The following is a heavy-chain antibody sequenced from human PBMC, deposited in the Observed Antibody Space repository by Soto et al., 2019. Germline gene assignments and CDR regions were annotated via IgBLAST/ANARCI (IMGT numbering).Heavy chain of an antibody. CDR2: SSGSGSGGST. CDR3: AKDRDDYRNYVFDY. J-gene: IGHJ4*02. D-gene: IGHD4-4*01. CDR1: GFTFTNYA. Sequence: PXGSLRLSCAAAGFTFTNYAMTWVRQAPGKGLGWVSISSGSGSGGSTNYADSVKGRFTISRDNSKNTLYLQMNSLRVEDTAVYYCAKDRDDYRNYVFDYWGQGTLVTVSS. V-gene: IGHV3-23*01.